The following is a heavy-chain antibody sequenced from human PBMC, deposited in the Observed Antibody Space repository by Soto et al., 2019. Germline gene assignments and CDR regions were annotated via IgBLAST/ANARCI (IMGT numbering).Heavy chain of an antibody. D-gene: IGHD6-13*01. J-gene: IGHJ4*02. V-gene: IGHV1-69*06. CDR1: GGTFSSCA. CDR3: ARGTAAAGPFDY. Sequence: SVKVSCKASGGTFSSCAISWVRQASGQGLEWMGGIIPIFGTANYAQKFQGRVTITADKSTSTACMELSSLRSEDTAVYYCARGTAAAGPFDYWGQGTLVTVSS. CDR2: IIPIFGTA.